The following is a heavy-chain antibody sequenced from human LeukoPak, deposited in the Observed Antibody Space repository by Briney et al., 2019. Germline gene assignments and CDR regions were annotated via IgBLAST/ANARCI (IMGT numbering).Heavy chain of an antibody. V-gene: IGHV3-20*04. J-gene: IGHJ4*02. CDR2: INWNGDST. CDR3: AKTETTGDY. Sequence: GGSLRLSCAAAGFNFEDYGMSWVRQVPGKGLEWVSGINWNGDSTGYVDSVKGRFIISRDNSKNTLYLQTNSLRAEDTAVYYCAKTETTGDYWGQGTLVTVSS. D-gene: IGHD4-17*01. CDR1: GFNFEDYG.